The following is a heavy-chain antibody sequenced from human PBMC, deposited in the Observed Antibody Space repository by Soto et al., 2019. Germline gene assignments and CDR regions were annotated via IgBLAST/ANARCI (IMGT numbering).Heavy chain of an antibody. CDR2: ISYDGNKK. V-gene: IGHV3-30-3*01. CDR1: GFTLSSYS. J-gene: IGHJ4*02. D-gene: IGHD6-19*01. CDR3: ARCVAVAGLDF. Sequence: QVQLVESGGGVVQPGRSLRLSCAASGFTLSSYSMYWVRQTPGKGLEWVALISYDGNKKYYGDSVRGRFTISRDTSKNTVYLQMNSLRPEETAVYYCARCVAVAGLDFWGQGTLVTVSS.